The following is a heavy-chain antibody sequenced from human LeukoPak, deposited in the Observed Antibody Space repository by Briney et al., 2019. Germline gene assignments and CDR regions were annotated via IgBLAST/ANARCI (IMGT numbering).Heavy chain of an antibody. V-gene: IGHV3-23*01. J-gene: IGHJ4*02. CDR1: GFTFSSYA. CDR3: AKGPIVVVPAALDY. CDR2: ISGSGGST. D-gene: IGHD2-2*01. Sequence: GGSLRLSCAASGFTFSSYAMSWVRQAPGKGLEWVSAISGSGGSTYYADSVKGRFTISRDNSKNTLYLQINSLRAEDTAVYYCAKGPIVVVPAALDYWGQGTLVTVSS.